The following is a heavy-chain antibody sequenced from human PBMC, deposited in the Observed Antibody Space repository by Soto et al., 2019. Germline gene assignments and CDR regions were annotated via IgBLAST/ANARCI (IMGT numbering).Heavy chain of an antibody. V-gene: IGHV4-39*01. CDR2: IYYSGST. D-gene: IGHD6-19*01. CDR1: GGSISSSSYY. CDR3: ARLLTLGWLPTPFDY. Sequence: SETLSLTCTVSGGSISSSSYYWGWIRQPPGKGLEWIGSIYYSGSTYYNPSLKSRVTISVDTSKNQFSLKLSSVTAADTAVYYCARLLTLGWLPTPFDYWGQGTLVTVSS. J-gene: IGHJ4*02.